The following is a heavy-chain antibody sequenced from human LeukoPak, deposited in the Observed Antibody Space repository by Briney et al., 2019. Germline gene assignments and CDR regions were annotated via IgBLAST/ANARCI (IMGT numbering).Heavy chain of an antibody. Sequence: SETLSLTCTVSGGSISSHYWSWIRQPPGKGLEWIGYIYYSGSTNYNPSLKSRVTISVDTSKNQFSLKLSSVTAADTAVYYCARGLKGNPTNCSSTSCYYDAFDIWGQGTMVTVSS. CDR3: ARGLKGNPTNCSSTSCYYDAFDI. D-gene: IGHD2-2*01. CDR1: GGSISSHY. CDR2: IYYSGST. J-gene: IGHJ3*02. V-gene: IGHV4-59*11.